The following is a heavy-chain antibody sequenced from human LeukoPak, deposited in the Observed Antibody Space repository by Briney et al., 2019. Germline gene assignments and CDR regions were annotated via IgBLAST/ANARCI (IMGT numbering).Heavy chain of an antibody. J-gene: IGHJ3*01. D-gene: IGHD3/OR15-3a*01. V-gene: IGHV4-39*01. CDR3: ARRRHNFDFYNV. CDR1: GDSIISNIYW. Sequence: SATLSLTCTVSGDSIISNIYWWDWVRLPPGKGLEWIGATFYTGLTFYNPSLKSRVTISVDTSKNQFSLDLNSATAADTADYYCARRRHNFDFYNVWGQGTRVLVSS. CDR2: TFYTGLT.